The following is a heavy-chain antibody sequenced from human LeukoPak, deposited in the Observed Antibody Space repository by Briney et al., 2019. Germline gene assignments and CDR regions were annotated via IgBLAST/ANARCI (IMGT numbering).Heavy chain of an antibody. CDR1: GGSISSSSYY. D-gene: IGHD1-26*01. J-gene: IGHJ1*01. V-gene: IGHV4-39*01. CDR2: IYYSGST. Sequence: SETLSLTCTVSGGSISSSSYYWGWIRQPPGKGLEWIGSIYYSGSTYYNPSLKSRVTISVDTPKNQFSLKLSSVTAADTAVYYCARRVGLLRYPGYFQHWGQGTLVTVSS. CDR3: ARRVGLLRYPGYFQH.